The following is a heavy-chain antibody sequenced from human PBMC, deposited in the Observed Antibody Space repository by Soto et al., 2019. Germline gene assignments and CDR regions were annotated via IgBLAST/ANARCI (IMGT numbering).Heavy chain of an antibody. D-gene: IGHD2-21*02. Sequence: ASVKVSCKASGGTFSSYAISWVRQAPGQGLEWMGGIIPIFGTANYAQKFQGRVTITADESTSTAYMELSSLRSEDTAVYYCARDLLYCGGDCYHAPLYYYYYGMDVWGQGTTVTVSS. V-gene: IGHV1-69*13. CDR3: ARDLLYCGGDCYHAPLYYYYYGMDV. CDR2: IIPIFGTA. CDR1: GGTFSSYA. J-gene: IGHJ6*02.